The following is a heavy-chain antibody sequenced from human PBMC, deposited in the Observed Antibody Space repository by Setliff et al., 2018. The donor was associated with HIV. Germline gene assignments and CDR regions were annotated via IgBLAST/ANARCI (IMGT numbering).Heavy chain of an antibody. D-gene: IGHD3-10*01. Sequence: KVSCKASGYTFSTYAIHWVRQVPGKGLEWMGVIYPGDSDTRYSPSFQGQVTISADKSISTAYLQWSSLKASDTAMYYCARIWFGAQDAFDIWGQGTMVTVSS. CDR2: IYPGDSDT. J-gene: IGHJ3*02. CDR3: ARIWFGAQDAFDI. CDR1: GYTFSTYA. V-gene: IGHV5-51*01.